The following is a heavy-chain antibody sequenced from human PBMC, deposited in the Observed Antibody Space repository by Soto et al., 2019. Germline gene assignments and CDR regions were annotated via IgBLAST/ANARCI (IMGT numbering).Heavy chain of an antibody. CDR3: ASASQCKSYFDCFAWLDY. CDR1: GGSISSYY. V-gene: IGHV4-59*01. Sequence: PSETLSLTCTVSGGSISSYYWSWIRQPPGKGLEWIGYIYYSGRTNYNPSLKSRVTISVDTSKNQFSMKLSSVTAAETAVYYCASASQCKSYFDCFAWLDYWGQGTLVTV. J-gene: IGHJ4*02. D-gene: IGHD3-9*01. CDR2: IYYSGRT.